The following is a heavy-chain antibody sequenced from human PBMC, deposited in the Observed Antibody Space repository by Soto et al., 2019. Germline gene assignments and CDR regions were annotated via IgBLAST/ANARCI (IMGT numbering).Heavy chain of an antibody. D-gene: IGHD1-26*01. J-gene: IGHJ6*02. V-gene: IGHV4-4*07. CDR3: ATQAEPEDYYVLDV. Sequence: WTWIRQPAGKGLEWIGRIYTSGSTNYNPSLKSRVTMSVDTSKNQFSLKLSSVTAADTAVYYCATQAEPEDYYVLDVWGHGTTVTVSS. CDR2: IYTSGST.